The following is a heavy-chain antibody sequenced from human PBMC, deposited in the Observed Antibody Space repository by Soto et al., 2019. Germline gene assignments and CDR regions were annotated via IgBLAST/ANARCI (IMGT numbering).Heavy chain of an antibody. Sequence: QVQLVESGGGLVKPGGSLRLSCVTSGFTFSDSYMSWVRQAPGKGLEWVTYLSPSGDAVFYADSVKGRFTISRDNAKLSQNLHMNGLGAEDTAVYYCARRQWFAYDSWGQGTLVTVSS. CDR2: LSPSGDAV. D-gene: IGHD3-22*01. CDR3: ARRQWFAYDS. V-gene: IGHV3-11*01. J-gene: IGHJ4*02. CDR1: GFTFSDSY.